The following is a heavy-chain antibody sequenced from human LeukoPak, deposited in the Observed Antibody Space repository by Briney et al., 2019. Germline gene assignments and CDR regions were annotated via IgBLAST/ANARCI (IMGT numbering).Heavy chain of an antibody. D-gene: IGHD2-8*01. V-gene: IGHV3-23*01. CDR3: AKDTSIGRYCTNGVCSPFDY. CDR1: GLTFSTYV. J-gene: IGHJ4*02. Sequence: GGFLRLSCAASGLTFSTYVMNWVRQAPGKGLEWVSTINVGGDGTYYADSVRGRITVSRDNSRNTLYLQMNFLGVEDTAVYYCAKDTSIGRYCTNGVCSPFDYWGQGTLVTVSS. CDR2: INVGGDGT.